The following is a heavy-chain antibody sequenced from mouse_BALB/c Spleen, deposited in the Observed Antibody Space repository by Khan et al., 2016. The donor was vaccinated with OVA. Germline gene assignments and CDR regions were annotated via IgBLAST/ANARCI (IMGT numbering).Heavy chain of an antibody. V-gene: IGHV9-3-1*01. J-gene: IGHJ4*01. CDR3: ARVGYNGTMDF. CDR2: INTYTGEP. D-gene: IGHD2-14*01. CDR1: GVTFTNYG. Sequence: QIQLVQSGPELKKPGETVQISCKASGVTFTNYGMNWVRQAPGKGLKWMGWINTYTGEPTFTDDFKGRFAFSLETSASTAYLQINSLKNEDTATXFCARVGYNGTMDFWGQGTSVTVSS.